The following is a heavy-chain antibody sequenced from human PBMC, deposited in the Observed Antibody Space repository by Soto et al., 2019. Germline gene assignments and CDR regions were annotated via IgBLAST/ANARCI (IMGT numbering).Heavy chain of an antibody. Sequence: KTSETLSLTCTVSGGSISSADYYWSWVRQPPGKGLEWIGYIYYSGSTFFNPSLKSRVTISKDTSRNQFSLRLNSVTAADTAVYYCASAIVLTIGGMDVWGQGTTVTVSS. D-gene: IGHD5-12*01. V-gene: IGHV4-30-4*01. J-gene: IGHJ6*02. CDR1: GGSISSADYY. CDR3: ASAIVLTIGGMDV. CDR2: IYYSGST.